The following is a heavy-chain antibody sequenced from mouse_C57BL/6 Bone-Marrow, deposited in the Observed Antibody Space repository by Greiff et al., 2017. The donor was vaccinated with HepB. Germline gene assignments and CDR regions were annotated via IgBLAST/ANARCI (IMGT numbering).Heavy chain of an antibody. V-gene: IGHV1-52*01. D-gene: IGHD1-1*01. CDR2: IDPSDSET. CDR3: ARRVVVATWYFDV. CDR1: GYTFTSYW. J-gene: IGHJ1*03. Sequence: QVQLQQPGAELVRPGSSVKLSCKASGYTFTSYWMHWVKQRPIQGLEWIGNIDPSDSETHYNQKFKDKATLTVDKSSSTAYMQLSSLTSEDSAVYYGARRVVVATWYFDVWGTGTTVTVSS.